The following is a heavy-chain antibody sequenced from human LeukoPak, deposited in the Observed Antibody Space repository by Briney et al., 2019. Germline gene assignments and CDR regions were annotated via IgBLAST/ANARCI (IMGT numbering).Heavy chain of an antibody. D-gene: IGHD4/OR15-4a*01. CDR1: GGSISSYY. CDR3: ARLRSNGYFDY. Sequence: SEILSLTCTVSGGSISSYYWSWIRQPPGKGLEWIGYIYYSGSTNYNPSLKSRVTISVDTSKNQFSLKLSSVTAADTAVYYCARLRSNGYFDYWGQGTLVTVSS. CDR2: IYYSGST. J-gene: IGHJ4*02. V-gene: IGHV4-59*01.